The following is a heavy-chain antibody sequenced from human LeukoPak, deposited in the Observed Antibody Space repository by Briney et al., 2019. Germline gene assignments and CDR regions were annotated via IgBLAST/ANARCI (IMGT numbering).Heavy chain of an antibody. CDR2: IIPIFGTA. D-gene: IGHD4-17*01. J-gene: IGHJ4*02. V-gene: IGHV1-69*06. CDR3: AREGNYGDFDC. Sequence: SVKVSCKASGGTFSSYAISWARQAPGQGLEWMGGIIPIFGTANYAQKFQGRVTITADKSTSTAYMELSSLRSEDTAVYYCAREGNYGDFDCWGQGTLVTVSS. CDR1: GGTFSSYA.